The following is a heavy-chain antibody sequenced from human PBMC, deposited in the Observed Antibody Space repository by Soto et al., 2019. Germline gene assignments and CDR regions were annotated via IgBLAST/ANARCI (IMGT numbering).Heavy chain of an antibody. CDR2: IYWDDDK. D-gene: IGHD4-4*01. CDR3: AHISAHGVSSTRVTRAWCEP. CDR1: GFSLSTSGVG. Sequence: SGPTLVNPTQTLTLTCTFSGFSLSTSGVGVGWIRQPPGKALEWLALIYWDDDKRYSPSLKSRLTITKDTSKNQVVLTMTNMDPDDNSTHHCAHISAHGVSSTRVTRAWCEPWRQRTMLGVSS. V-gene: IGHV2-5*02. J-gene: IGHJ5*02.